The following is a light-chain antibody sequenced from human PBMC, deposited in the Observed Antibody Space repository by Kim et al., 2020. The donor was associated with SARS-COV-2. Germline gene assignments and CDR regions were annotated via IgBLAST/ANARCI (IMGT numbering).Light chain of an antibody. CDR2: EVS. V-gene: IGLV2-8*01. Sequence: GQSVTISCTGTSSDVYNNNYVSWYQRHPGKAPKLIIFEVSTRPSGVPDRFSGSKSGNTASLTVSGLQAEDEADYYCSSYARSNIVLFGGGTQLTVL. J-gene: IGLJ3*02. CDR1: SSDVYNNNY. CDR3: SSYARSNIVL.